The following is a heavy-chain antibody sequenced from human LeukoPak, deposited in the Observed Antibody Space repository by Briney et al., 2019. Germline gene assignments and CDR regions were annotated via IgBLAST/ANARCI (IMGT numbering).Heavy chain of an antibody. D-gene: IGHD2-2*01. Sequence: QPGGSLRLSCAASGFTVGSNYMSWVRQAPGKGLEWVSVIYSGGSTYYADSVKGRFTISRDNSKNTLYLQMNSLRAEDTAVYYCAKYCSSTSCHVYYGMDVWGQGTTVTVSS. CDR1: GFTVGSNY. CDR2: IYSGGST. CDR3: AKYCSSTSCHVYYGMDV. J-gene: IGHJ6*02. V-gene: IGHV3-53*01.